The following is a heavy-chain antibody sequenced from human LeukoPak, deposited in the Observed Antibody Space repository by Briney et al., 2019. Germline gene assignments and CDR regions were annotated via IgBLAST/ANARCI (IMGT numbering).Heavy chain of an antibody. D-gene: IGHD2-15*01. CDR2: IYPGDSDT. CDR1: GYSFTSYW. J-gene: IGHJ3*02. V-gene: IGHV5-51*01. CDR3: ASHGGGYCSGGSCYSDAFDI. Sequence: GESLKISCKGSGYSFTSYWIGWVRQMPGKGLEWMGIIYPGDSDTRYSPSFQGQVTISADKSISTAYLQWSSLKASDTAMYYCASHGGGYCSGGSCYSDAFDIWGQGTMVTVSS.